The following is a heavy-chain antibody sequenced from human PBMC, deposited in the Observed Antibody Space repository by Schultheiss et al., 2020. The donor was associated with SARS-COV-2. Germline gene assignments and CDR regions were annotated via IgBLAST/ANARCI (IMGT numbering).Heavy chain of an antibody. J-gene: IGHJ4*02. Sequence: SETLSLTCAVYGGSFSGDSWSWLRQPPGTGLKWIGESHCTGSANCNPSLKSRVTISVDTSKNQFSLKLSSVTAADTAVYYCARAGITIFGVVTHFDYWGQGTLVTVSS. V-gene: IGHV4-34*01. D-gene: IGHD3-3*01. CDR2: SHCTGSA. CDR1: GGSFSGDS. CDR3: ARAGITIFGVVTHFDY.